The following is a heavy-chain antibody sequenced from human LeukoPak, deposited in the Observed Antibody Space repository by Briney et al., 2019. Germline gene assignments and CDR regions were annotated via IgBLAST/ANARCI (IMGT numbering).Heavy chain of an antibody. Sequence: PSETLSLTCAVYGGSFSGYYWSWIRQPPGKGLEWIGEINHSGSTNYNPSLKSRVTISVDTSKNQFSLKLSSVTAADTAVYYCARATSHRSYFGYWGQGALVTVSS. CDR3: ARATSHRSYFGY. CDR1: GGSFSGYY. D-gene: IGHD2-2*01. J-gene: IGHJ4*02. CDR2: INHSGST. V-gene: IGHV4-34*01.